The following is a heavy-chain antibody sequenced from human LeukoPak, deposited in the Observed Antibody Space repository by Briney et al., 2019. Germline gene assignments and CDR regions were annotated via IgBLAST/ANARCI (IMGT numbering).Heavy chain of an antibody. D-gene: IGHD3-10*01. CDR1: GFTFSSYG. CDR2: ISYDGSNK. Sequence: PGGSLRLSCAASGFTFSSYGMHWVRQAPGKGLEWVAVISYDGSNKYYADSVKGRFTISRDNSKNTLYLQMNSLRAEDTAVYYCANGGNYYGSGSYYNGGNWFDPWGQGTLVTVSS. V-gene: IGHV3-30*18. CDR3: ANGGNYYGSGSYYNGGNWFDP. J-gene: IGHJ5*02.